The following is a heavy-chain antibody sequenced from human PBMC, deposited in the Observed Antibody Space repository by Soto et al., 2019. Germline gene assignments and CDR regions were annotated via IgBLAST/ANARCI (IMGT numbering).Heavy chain of an antibody. J-gene: IGHJ6*02. D-gene: IGHD6-6*01. CDR1: GYTFTSYG. Sequence: QVQLVQSGAEVKKPGASVKVSCKASGYTFTSYGISWVRQAPGQGLVWMGWIIAYNGNTNYAQKLQGRVTKTTDTSTSTAHTQLRSLRPDGKAVYYCASDRARPDYYYYGMDVWGQGTTVTVSS. CDR3: ASDRARPDYYYYGMDV. V-gene: IGHV1-18*01. CDR2: IIAYNGNT.